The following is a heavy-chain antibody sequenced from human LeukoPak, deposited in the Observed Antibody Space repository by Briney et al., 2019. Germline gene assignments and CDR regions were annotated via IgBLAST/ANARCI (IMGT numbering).Heavy chain of an antibody. CDR1: GGSFSGYY. V-gene: IGHV4-34*01. D-gene: IGHD5-18*01. CDR2: INHSGST. J-gene: IGHJ4*02. Sequence: PSETLSLTCAVYGGSFSGYYWSWIRQPPGKGLEWIGEINHSGSTNYNPSLKSRVTISVDTSKNQFSLKLSSVTAADTAVYYCAAGKRGYSYGHDYWGQGTLVTVSS. CDR3: AAGKRGYSYGHDY.